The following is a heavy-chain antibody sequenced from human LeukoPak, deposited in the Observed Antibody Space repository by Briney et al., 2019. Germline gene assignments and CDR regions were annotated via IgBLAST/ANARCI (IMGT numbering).Heavy chain of an antibody. V-gene: IGHV3-23*01. Sequence: GGSLRLSYAASGFTLSTDDMSWVRQAPGKGLEWVSGICDRGGTYYADSVKGRFTISRDNSKDTLYLQMNSLRAEDTAVYYCAKVTWTRSGSPDYWGQGTLVTVSS. J-gene: IGHJ4*02. D-gene: IGHD3-10*01. CDR3: AKVTWTRSGSPDY. CDR1: GFTLSTDD. CDR2: ICDRGGT.